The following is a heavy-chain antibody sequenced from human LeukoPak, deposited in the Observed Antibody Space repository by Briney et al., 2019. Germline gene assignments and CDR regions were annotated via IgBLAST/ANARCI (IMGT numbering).Heavy chain of an antibody. J-gene: IGHJ3*02. CDR2: IIPILGIA. CDR3: ARVSGTIFGVVIILDAFDI. V-gene: IGHV1-69*04. D-gene: IGHD3-3*01. Sequence: SVKVSCKASGGTFSSYAISWVRQAPGQGLEWMGRIIPILGIANYAQKLQGRVTMTTDTSTSTAYMELRSLRSDDTAVYYCARVSGTIFGVVIILDAFDIWGQGTMVTVSS. CDR1: GGTFSSYA.